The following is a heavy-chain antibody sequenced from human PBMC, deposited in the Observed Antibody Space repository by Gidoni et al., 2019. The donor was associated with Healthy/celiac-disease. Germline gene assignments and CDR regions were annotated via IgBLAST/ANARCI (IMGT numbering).Heavy chain of an antibody. CDR2: ISGSGGRT. V-gene: IGHV3-23*01. CDR3: AKDWRIAAAGTVVDY. J-gene: IGHJ4*02. Sequence: EVQLLESGGGLVQPGGSLRLSCAASGFTFSSYSMSWVRQAPGKGLEWVSAISGSGGRTYYADTVKGRFTISRDNSKNTLYLQMNSLRAEDTAVYYCAKDWRIAAAGTVVDYWGQGTLVTVSS. D-gene: IGHD6-13*01. CDR1: GFTFSSYS.